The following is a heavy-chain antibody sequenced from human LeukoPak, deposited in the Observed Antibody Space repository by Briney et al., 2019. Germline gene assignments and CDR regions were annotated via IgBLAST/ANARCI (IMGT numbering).Heavy chain of an antibody. CDR1: GFTFSSYG. D-gene: IGHD4-23*01. J-gene: IGHJ4*02. CDR3: ARDRYGGNSGEFDY. V-gene: IGHV3-21*01. CDR2: ISSSSSYI. Sequence: GGSLRLSCAASGFTFSSYGMNWVRQAPGKGLEWVSSISSSSSYIYYADSVKGRFTISRDNAKNSLYLQMNSLRAEDTAVYYCARDRYGGNSGEFDYWGQGTLVTVSS.